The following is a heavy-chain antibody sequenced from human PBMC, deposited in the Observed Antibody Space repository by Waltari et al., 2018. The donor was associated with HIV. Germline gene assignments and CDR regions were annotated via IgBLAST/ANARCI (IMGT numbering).Heavy chain of an antibody. J-gene: IGHJ3*02. V-gene: IGHV1-2*02. D-gene: IGHD2-15*01. CDR2: INPNSEGT. CDR1: GYTFTGYY. Sequence: QVQLVQSGAEVKKPGASVKVSCKASGYTFTGYYMHWVRQAPGQGLEWMGWINPNSEGTNDAQKSQGRVTMTRDTSISTAYRELSRLRSDDTAVYSCARGRGSTDAFDIWGQGTMVTVSS. CDR3: ARGRGSTDAFDI.